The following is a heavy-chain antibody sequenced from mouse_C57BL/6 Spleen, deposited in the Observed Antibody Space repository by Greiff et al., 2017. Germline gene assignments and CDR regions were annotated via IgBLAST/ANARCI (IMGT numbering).Heavy chain of an antibody. J-gene: IGHJ2*01. V-gene: IGHV1-55*01. D-gene: IGHD2-4*01. CDR2: IYPGSGST. CDR3: ARWIPYDYDSFYFDY. Sequence: QVQLQQPGAELVKPGASVKMSCKASGYTFTSYWITWVKQRPGQGLEWIGDIYPGSGSTNYNEKFKSKATLTVDTSSSTAYMQLISLTSDDSAVYYCARWIPYDYDSFYFDYWGQGTTLTVSS. CDR1: GYTFTSYW.